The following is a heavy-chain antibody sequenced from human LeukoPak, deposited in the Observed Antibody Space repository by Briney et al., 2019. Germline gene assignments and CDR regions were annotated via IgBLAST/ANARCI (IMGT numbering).Heavy chain of an antibody. J-gene: IGHJ5*02. V-gene: IGHV5-51*01. CDR3: ARRGDSRWFDP. CDR1: GYSFIDYW. CDR2: IYPGDSDT. Sequence: GESLKISCKGSGYSFIDYWIGWVRQMPGKGLEWMAIIYPGDSDTRYSPSFQGQVTISADKSIRNAYLQWSSLKASDTAMYYCARRGDSRWFDPWGQGTLVTVSS. D-gene: IGHD3-16*01.